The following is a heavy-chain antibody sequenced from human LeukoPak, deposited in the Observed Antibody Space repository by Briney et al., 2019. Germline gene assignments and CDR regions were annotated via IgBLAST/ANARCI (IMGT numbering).Heavy chain of an antibody. J-gene: IGHJ5*02. Sequence: SETLSLTCTVSGGSLSSTSYYWGWIRQPPGKGLEWIGSIYFSGSTSYNPSLKSRVTISVDTSKNQFSLKLSSVTAADTAVYYCARDSSSSWYGPNWFDPWGQGTLVTVSS. V-gene: IGHV4-39*07. CDR2: IYFSGST. CDR3: ARDSSSSWYGPNWFDP. D-gene: IGHD6-13*01. CDR1: GGSLSSTSYY.